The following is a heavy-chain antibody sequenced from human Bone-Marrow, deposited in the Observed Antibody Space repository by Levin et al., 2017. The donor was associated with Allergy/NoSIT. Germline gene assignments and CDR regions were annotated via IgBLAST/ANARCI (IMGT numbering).Heavy chain of an antibody. CDR3: ARAPPSAFDL. D-gene: IGHD2-2*01. V-gene: IGHV3-74*01. J-gene: IGHJ3*01. Sequence: GGSLRLSCAASGFTSSNYWMHWVRQAPGKGLVWVSRINSDGSSTAYADSVKGRFTISRDTAKNTLYLQMNSLRAEDTAVYYCARAPPSAFDLWGQGTMVTVSS. CDR2: INSDGSST. CDR1: GFTSSNYW.